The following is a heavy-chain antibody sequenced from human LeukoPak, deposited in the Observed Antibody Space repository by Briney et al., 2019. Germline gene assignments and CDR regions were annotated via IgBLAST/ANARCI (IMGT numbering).Heavy chain of an antibody. J-gene: IGHJ2*01. D-gene: IGHD2-21*02. V-gene: IGHV4-61*01. CDR1: GGSISSSSYY. CDR2: IYYSGST. CDR3: ARDGVVTATPPGDWYFDL. Sequence: SETLSLTCTVSGGSISSSSYYWSWIRQPPGKGLEWIGYIYYSGSTNYNPSLKSRVTISVDTSKNQFSLKLSSVTAADTAVYYCARDGVVTATPPGDWYFDLWGRGTLVTVSS.